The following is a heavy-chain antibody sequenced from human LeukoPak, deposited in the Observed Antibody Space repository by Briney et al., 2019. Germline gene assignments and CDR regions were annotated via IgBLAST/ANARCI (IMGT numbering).Heavy chain of an antibody. J-gene: IGHJ4*02. CDR3: ARGYYYDSSGYPSFDY. Sequence: SETLSLTCTVAGGSISSYYWSWIRQPPGKGLEWIGYIYYSGSTNYNSSLKSRVTISVDTSKNQFSLKLSSVTAADTAVYYCARGYYYDSSGYPSFDYWGQGTLVTVSS. CDR2: IYYSGST. V-gene: IGHV4-59*01. CDR1: GGSISSYY. D-gene: IGHD3-22*01.